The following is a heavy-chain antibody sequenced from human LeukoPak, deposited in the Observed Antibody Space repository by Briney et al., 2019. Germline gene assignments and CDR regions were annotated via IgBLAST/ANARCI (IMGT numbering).Heavy chain of an antibody. CDR2: INPNSGGT. D-gene: IGHD5-18*01. CDR1: GYTFTGYY. J-gene: IGHJ4*02. V-gene: IGHV1-2*02. CDR3: ARGYSYGYQPPLGY. Sequence: EASVKVSCKASGYTFTGYYMHWVRQAPGQGLEWMGWINPNSGGTNYAQKFQGRVTMTRDTFISTAYMELSRLRSDDTAVYYCARGYSYGYQPPLGYWGQGTLVTVSS.